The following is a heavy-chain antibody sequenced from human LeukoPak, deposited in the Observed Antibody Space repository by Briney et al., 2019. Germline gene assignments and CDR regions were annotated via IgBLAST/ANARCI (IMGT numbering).Heavy chain of an antibody. J-gene: IGHJ4*02. CDR2: IKQDGSEK. Sequence: GGSLRLSCAASGFTFSSYWMSWVRQAPGKGLEWVANIKQDGSEKYYVDSVKGRFTISRDNAKNSLYLQMNSLRAEDTAVYYCAGYGGNYDRYYWGQGTLVTVSP. CDR3: AGYGGNYDRYY. CDR1: GFTFSSYW. D-gene: IGHD4-23*01. V-gene: IGHV3-7*01.